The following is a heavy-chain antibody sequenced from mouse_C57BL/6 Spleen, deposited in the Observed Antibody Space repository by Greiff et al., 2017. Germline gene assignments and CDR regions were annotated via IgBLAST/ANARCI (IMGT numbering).Heavy chain of an antibody. CDR2: IFPGSGNT. J-gene: IGHJ2*01. V-gene: IGHV1-76*01. Sequence: QVQLKQSRAELVRPGASVKLSCKASGYTFTDYYINWVKQRPGQGLEWIARIFPGSGNTYYNEKFKGKATLTAEKSSSTAYMQLSSLTSEDSAVYFCARKDYDYDGGYWGQGTTLTVSS. D-gene: IGHD2-4*01. CDR1: GYTFTDYY. CDR3: ARKDYDYDGGY.